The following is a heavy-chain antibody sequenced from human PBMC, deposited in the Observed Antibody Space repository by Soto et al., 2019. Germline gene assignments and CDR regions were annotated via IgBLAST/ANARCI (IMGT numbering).Heavy chain of an antibody. D-gene: IGHD3-16*02. CDR3: ARAYDMITFGGVIPEGAFGY. CDR1: GYTFTSYA. J-gene: IGHJ4*02. Sequence: GASVKVSCKASGYTFTSYAMHWVCQALGQRLEWMGWINAGNGNTKYSQKFQGRVTITRDTSASTAYMELSSLRSEDTAVYYCARAYDMITFGGVIPEGAFGYWGQGPLVTVYS. V-gene: IGHV1-3*01. CDR2: INAGNGNT.